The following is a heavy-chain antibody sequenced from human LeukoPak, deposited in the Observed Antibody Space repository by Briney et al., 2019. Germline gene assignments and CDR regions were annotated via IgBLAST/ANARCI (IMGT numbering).Heavy chain of an antibody. V-gene: IGHV3-74*01. CDR2: INSDGSST. CDR3: TRDLGFAY. Sequence: GGSLRLSCAASGFTFSSYWMHWVRQAPGKGLVWASRINSDGSSTIYADSVKGRFTISRDNAKNTLYLQMNSLRAEDTAVYYCTRDLGFAYWGQGTLVTVSS. CDR1: GFTFSSYW. D-gene: IGHD7-27*01. J-gene: IGHJ4*02.